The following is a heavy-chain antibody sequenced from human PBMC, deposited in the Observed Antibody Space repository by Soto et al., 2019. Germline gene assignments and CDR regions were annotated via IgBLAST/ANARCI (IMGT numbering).Heavy chain of an antibody. V-gene: IGHV1-3*05. CDR3: ARSIVVVTALDY. CDR2: INAGNGNT. Sequence: QVQLVQSGAEEKKPGASVKVSCKASGYTFTSYAMHWVRQAPGQRLEWMGWINAGNGNTKYAQKFQGRVTITRYTSASTAYMELSSLGSEDTAVYYCARSIVVVTALDYWGQGTLVTVSS. D-gene: IGHD2-21*02. CDR1: GYTFTSYA. J-gene: IGHJ4*02.